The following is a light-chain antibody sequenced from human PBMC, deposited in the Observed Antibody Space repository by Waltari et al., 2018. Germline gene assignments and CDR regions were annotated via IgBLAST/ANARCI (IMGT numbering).Light chain of an antibody. CDR2: ETS. CDR1: QSVRNGY. V-gene: IGKV3D-20*02. Sequence: EIVLTQSPGTLSLSPVERATLSCRASQSVRNGYLAWYQQRPGQPPRHLIYETSLRATGIPDRFSGSGSGTDFTLTISSLQPEDFATYYCQQSYSTLMYTFGQGTKLEIK. CDR3: QQSYSTLMYT. J-gene: IGKJ2*01.